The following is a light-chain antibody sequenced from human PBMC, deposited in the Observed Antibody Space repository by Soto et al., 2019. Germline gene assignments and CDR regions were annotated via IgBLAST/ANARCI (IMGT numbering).Light chain of an antibody. Sequence: QSALTQPASVAGSPGQSLTISCTGTSSDVGTYNLVSWYQQHPGKAPKLMVYEGSKRPSGVSNRFSGSKSGNTASLTISGLQADDEADYYCCSYAGSSTVVFGGGTKVTVL. V-gene: IGLV2-23*01. CDR2: EGS. J-gene: IGLJ3*02. CDR3: CSYAGSSTVV. CDR1: SSDVGTYNL.